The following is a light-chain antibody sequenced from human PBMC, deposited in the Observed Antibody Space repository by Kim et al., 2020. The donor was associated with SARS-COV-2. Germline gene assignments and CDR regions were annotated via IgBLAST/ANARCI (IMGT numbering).Light chain of an antibody. Sequence: SPGERATPSCRASQSVSNNYLAWYQQKPGQAPRLLIYGASSRAAGIPDRFSGGGSGTDFTLTLSRLEPEDFAVYYCQQYDTSPLTFGGGTKVDIK. V-gene: IGKV3-20*01. CDR1: QSVSNNY. CDR2: GAS. CDR3: QQYDTSPLT. J-gene: IGKJ4*01.